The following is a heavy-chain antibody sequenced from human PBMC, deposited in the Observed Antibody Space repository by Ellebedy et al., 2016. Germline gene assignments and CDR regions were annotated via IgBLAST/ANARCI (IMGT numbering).Heavy chain of an antibody. J-gene: IGHJ6*02. CDR3: ARGYCSGGRCYAYGMDV. CDR1: AGSISGYY. D-gene: IGHD2-15*01. CDR2: VYYSGTP. V-gene: IGHV4-59*01. Sequence: GSLRLXXTVSAGSISGYYLSWVRQPPGKGLEWIGYVYYSGTPNYNPSLKSRVTISLDRSNNQFSLKLTSVTAADTAVYYCARGYCSGGRCYAYGMDVWGQGTTVTVSS.